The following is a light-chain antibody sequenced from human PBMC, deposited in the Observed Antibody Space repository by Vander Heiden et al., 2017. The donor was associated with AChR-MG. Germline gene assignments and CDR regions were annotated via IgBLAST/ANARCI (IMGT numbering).Light chain of an antibody. CDR3: QQYGDSPLT. V-gene: IGKV3-20*01. Sequence: VLTHSPGTLSLSPGERATLSCTASQRVTDNHLAWYQQKLGQTPRLLIHGASSRATGIPDRFSGSGSGTDFTLTISRLEPEDFAVYYCQQYGDSPLTFGGGTRVEI. J-gene: IGKJ4*01. CDR1: QRVTDNH. CDR2: GAS.